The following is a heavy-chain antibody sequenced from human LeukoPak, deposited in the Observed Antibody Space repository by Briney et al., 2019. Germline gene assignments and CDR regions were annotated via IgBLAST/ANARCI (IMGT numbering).Heavy chain of an antibody. V-gene: IGHV1-69*04. CDR2: IIPILGIA. Sequence: SVKVSRKASGGTFSSYAISWVRQAPGQGLEWMGRIIPILGIANYAQKFQGRVTITADKSTSTAYMELSSLRSEDTAVYYCASSVVDDAFDIWGQGTMVTVSS. CDR3: ASSVVDDAFDI. CDR1: GGTFSSYA. D-gene: IGHD3-22*01. J-gene: IGHJ3*02.